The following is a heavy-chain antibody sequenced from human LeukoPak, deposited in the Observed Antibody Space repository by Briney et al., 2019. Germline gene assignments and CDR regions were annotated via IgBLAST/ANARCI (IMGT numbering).Heavy chain of an antibody. V-gene: IGHV4-59*01. D-gene: IGHD6-13*01. CDR1: GGSISGYY. CDR2: IYYGGST. J-gene: IGHJ4*02. CDR3: ARDGRGTSSSWSFDY. Sequence: SETLSLTCTVSGGSISGYYWSWVRQPPRKGLEWIGNIYYGGSTNYNPSLTSRVTISVDTSKKHFSLKLSSVTAADTAVYFCARDGRGTSSSWSFDYWGQGTLITVSS.